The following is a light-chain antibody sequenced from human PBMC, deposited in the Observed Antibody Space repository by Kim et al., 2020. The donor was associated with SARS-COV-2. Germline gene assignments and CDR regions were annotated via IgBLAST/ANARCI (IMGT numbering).Light chain of an antibody. Sequence: LSVSPGESATISCRASQTISINLAWYQQKPGQAPRLLIYGASTRATGVPARFSGSGSGTEFTLTVSSLQSEDFAVYYCQQYNKWPTFGGGTKLEI. CDR2: GAS. V-gene: IGKV3-15*01. CDR3: QQYNKWPT. CDR1: QTISIN. J-gene: IGKJ4*01.